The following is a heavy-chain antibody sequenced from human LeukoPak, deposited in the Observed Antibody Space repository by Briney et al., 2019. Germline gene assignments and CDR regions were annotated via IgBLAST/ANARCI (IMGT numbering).Heavy chain of an antibody. J-gene: IGHJ5*02. CDR1: GYTFTGYY. Sequence: GASVKVSCKASGYTFTGYYMHWVRQAPGQGLEWMGWINPNSGGTNYAQKFQGRVTMTRDTSISTAYMELSRLRSDDTAVYYCARVGWEPLGRNWFDPWGQGTLVTVPS. V-gene: IGHV1-2*02. CDR3: ARVGWEPLGRNWFDP. CDR2: INPNSGGT. D-gene: IGHD1-26*01.